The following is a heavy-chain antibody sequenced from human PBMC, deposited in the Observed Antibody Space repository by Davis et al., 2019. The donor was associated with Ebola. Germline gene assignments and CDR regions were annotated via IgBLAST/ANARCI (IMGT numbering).Heavy chain of an antibody. CDR3: AKHSSGYSTDLRGEYFQY. D-gene: IGHD5-12*01. Sequence: GSLRLSCAASGFTFSSYAMSWIRQPPGKGLEWIGSIYFSGATYYNPSLESRATMSVDTSRSQFSLKLSSVTAADTAVYYCAKHSSGYSTDLRGEYFQYWGQGTLVGVSS. CDR1: GFTFSSYA. V-gene: IGHV4-59*04. J-gene: IGHJ1*01. CDR2: IYFSGAT.